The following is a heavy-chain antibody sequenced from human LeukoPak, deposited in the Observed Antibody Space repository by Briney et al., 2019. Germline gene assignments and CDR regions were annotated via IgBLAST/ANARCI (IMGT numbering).Heavy chain of an antibody. CDR1: GFSLNTPGMG. Sequence: SGPTLVNPTQTLTLTCTFSGFSLNTPGMGVGWIRQPPGKALEWLALIYWNDDKRYSPSLKSRLTITMDTSKNQVVLTMTNMDPADTATYYCARRGGVWGQGTLVTVSS. V-gene: IGHV2-5*01. D-gene: IGHD3-16*01. CDR2: IYWNDDK. J-gene: IGHJ1*01. CDR3: ARRGGV.